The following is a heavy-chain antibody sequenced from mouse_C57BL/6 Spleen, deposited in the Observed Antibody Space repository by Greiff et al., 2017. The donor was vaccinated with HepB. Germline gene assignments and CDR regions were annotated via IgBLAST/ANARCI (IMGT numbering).Heavy chain of an antibody. J-gene: IGHJ2*01. Sequence: QVHVKQSGPELVKPGASVKISCKATGYTFTGYWIEWVKQRPGHGLEWIGEILPGSGSTNYNEKFKGKATFTADTSSNTAYMQLSSLTTEDSAIYYCARCGLLRRGFFDYWGQGTTLTVSS. CDR2: ILPGSGST. CDR3: ARCGLLRRGFFDY. V-gene: IGHV1-9*01. CDR1: GYTFTGYW. D-gene: IGHD2-3*01.